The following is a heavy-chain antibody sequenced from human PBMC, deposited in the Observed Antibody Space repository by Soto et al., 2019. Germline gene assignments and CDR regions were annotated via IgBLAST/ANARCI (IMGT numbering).Heavy chain of an antibody. J-gene: IGHJ6*04. CDR2: ISSSSSYI. CDR1: GFTFSSYS. CDR3: ARGPGALTHPVDV. Sequence: GGSLRLSCAASGFTFSSYSMNWVRRAPGKGLEWVSSISSSSSYIYYADSVKGRFTISRDNAKNSLYLQMNSLRAEDTAVYYCARGPGALTHPVDVWGKGTTVTVSS. D-gene: IGHD3-10*01. V-gene: IGHV3-21*01.